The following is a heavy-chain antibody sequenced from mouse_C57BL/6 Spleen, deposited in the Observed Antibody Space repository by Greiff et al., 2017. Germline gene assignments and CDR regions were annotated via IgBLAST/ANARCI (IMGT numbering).Heavy chain of an antibody. CDR1: GYTFTSYW. CDR3: ARCGQLRPNWYFDV. D-gene: IGHD3-2*02. CDR2: IDPSDSYT. Sequence: QVQLQQPGAELVRPGTSVKLSCKASGYTFTSYWMHWVKQRPGQGLEWIGVIDPSDSYTNYNQKFKGKATLTVDTSSSTAYMQLSSLTSEDSAVYYCARCGQLRPNWYFDVWGTGTTVTVSS. J-gene: IGHJ1*03. V-gene: IGHV1-59*01.